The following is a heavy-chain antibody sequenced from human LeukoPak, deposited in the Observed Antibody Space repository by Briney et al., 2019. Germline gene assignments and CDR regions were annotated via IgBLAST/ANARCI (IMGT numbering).Heavy chain of an antibody. D-gene: IGHD6-6*01. V-gene: IGHV4-59*01. Sequence: SETLSLTCTVSGGSINSYYWSWIRQPPGKGLEWIGYIYYSGSTNYNPSLKSRVTISVDTSKNQFSLKLSSVTAADTAVYYCARASDIPGIAARRGAFDIWGQGTMVTVSS. J-gene: IGHJ3*02. CDR3: ARASDIPGIAARRGAFDI. CDR2: IYYSGST. CDR1: GGSINSYY.